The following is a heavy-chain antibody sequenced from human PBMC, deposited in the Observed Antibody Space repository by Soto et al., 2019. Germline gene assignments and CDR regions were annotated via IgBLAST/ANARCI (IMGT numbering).Heavy chain of an antibody. Sequence: ASVKVSCKASGYSFTTYAIHWVRQAPGQSLEWMAWINAGNGDTKYSQNFQGRVTITRNTSANTVNMEVSGLRSEGTAVYYCARGKRYYDALTGLASWG. CDR1: GYSFTTYA. V-gene: IGHV1-3*01. J-gene: IGHJ5*01. D-gene: IGHD3-9*01. CDR3: ARGKRYYDALTGLAS. CDR2: INAGNGDT.